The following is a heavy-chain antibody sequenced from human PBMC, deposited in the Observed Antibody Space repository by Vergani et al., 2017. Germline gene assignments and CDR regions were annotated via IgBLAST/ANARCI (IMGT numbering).Heavy chain of an antibody. D-gene: IGHD2-15*01. Sequence: EVQLLESGGGLVQPGGSLRLSCAASGFTFSSYAMSWVRQAPGKGLEWVSAISGSGGSTYYADSVKGRFTISRDKSKNTLYLQMNSLRAEDTAVYYCAKDRYCSGGSCYCDYWGQGTLVTVSS. CDR2: ISGSGGST. V-gene: IGHV3-23*01. CDR3: AKDRYCSGGSCYCDY. CDR1: GFTFSSYA. J-gene: IGHJ4*02.